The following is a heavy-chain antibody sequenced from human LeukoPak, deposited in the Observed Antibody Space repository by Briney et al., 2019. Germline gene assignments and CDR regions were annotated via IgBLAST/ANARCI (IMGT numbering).Heavy chain of an antibody. D-gene: IGHD2-15*01. CDR2: ISGSGGRT. V-gene: IGHV3-23*01. CDR1: GFTFSNYV. J-gene: IGHJ4*02. CDR3: AKNWGYCSGDSCYFDY. Sequence: PGGSLRLSCAASGFTFSNYVTSWVRQAPGKGLEWVSTISGSGGRTFYADAVKGRFTISRDNSKNTLYVQMNSLRAEDTAVYYCAKNWGYCSGDSCYFDYWGQGTLVTVSS.